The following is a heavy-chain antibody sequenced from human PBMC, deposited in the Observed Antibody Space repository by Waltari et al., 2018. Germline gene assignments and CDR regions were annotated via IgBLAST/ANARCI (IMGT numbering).Heavy chain of an antibody. V-gene: IGHV3-7*01. D-gene: IGHD5-18*01. CDR2: INQDGSDT. CDR3: ATTLFRTQRGDGVDV. CDR1: GFTFHSFW. J-gene: IGHJ6*02. Sequence: EVHVVESGGGLVQPGGSLRLSCAASGFTFHSFWMSWVRQAPGKGLEWGASINQDGSDTYQVDSGKGRFIISRDNAENSLFLQMSSLSAEDTAVYSCATTLFRTQRGDGVDVWGQGTTVIVSS.